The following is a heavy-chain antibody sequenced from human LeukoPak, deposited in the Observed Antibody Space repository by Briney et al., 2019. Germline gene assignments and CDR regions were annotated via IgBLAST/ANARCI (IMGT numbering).Heavy chain of an antibody. D-gene: IGHD1-26*01. V-gene: IGHV3-74*01. Sequence: GGSLRLSCAASGFTFSSYWMHWVRQAPGKGLVWFSRINSDGSSTSYADSVKGRFTISRDNAKNTLYLQMNSLRAEDTAVYYCAKGPSGSYYGYWGQGTLVTVSS. J-gene: IGHJ4*02. CDR3: AKGPSGSYYGY. CDR1: GFTFSSYW. CDR2: INSDGSST.